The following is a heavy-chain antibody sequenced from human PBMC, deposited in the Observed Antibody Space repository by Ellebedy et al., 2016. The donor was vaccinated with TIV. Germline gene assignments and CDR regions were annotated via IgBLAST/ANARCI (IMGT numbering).Heavy chain of an antibody. CDR2: IYTSGNT. V-gene: IGHV3-53*01. Sequence: GESLKISCAASGFTVSSNYMTWVRQAPGKGLEWVSVIYTSGNTQYADSVKGRFTISRDNSKNVLYLQMNSLRAEDTAVYFCAIVGVMVVTNPTDAFDVWGQGTMVTVSS. CDR1: GFTVSSNY. CDR3: AIVGVMVVTNPTDAFDV. D-gene: IGHD2-21*02. J-gene: IGHJ3*01.